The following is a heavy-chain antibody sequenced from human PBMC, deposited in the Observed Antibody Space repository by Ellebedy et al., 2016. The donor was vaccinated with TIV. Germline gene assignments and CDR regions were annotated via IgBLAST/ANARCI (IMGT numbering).Heavy chain of an antibody. D-gene: IGHD6-19*01. CDR3: ARRGQSSGPYWAFDI. CDR1: AYTFTDFY. J-gene: IGHJ3*02. V-gene: IGHV1-2*04. CDR2: INPNNGYT. Sequence: AASVKVSCKASAYTFTDFYMHWVRQAPGPGLEWMGWINPNNGYTNYAQNSQGWVSMTRDTSISTAYMDLSSLTSDDTAVYYCARRGQSSGPYWAFDIWGQGTMVTVSS.